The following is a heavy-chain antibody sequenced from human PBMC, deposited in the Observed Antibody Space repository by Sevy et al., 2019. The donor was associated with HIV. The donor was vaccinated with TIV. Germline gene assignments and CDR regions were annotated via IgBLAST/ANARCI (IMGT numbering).Heavy chain of an antibody. V-gene: IGHV1-2*02. CDR3: ARGAQLLKRYYYYGMDV. CDR2: INPNSGGT. CDR1: GYTFTGYY. D-gene: IGHD2-2*01. Sequence: ASVKVSCKASGYTFTGYYMHWVRQAPGQGLEWMGWINPNSGGTNYAQKFQGRVTMTRDTSISTAYMELSRLRSDDTAVYYWARGAQLLKRYYYYGMDVWGQGTTVTVSS. J-gene: IGHJ6*02.